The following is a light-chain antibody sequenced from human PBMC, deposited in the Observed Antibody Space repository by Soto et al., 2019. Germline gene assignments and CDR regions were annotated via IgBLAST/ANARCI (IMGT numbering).Light chain of an antibody. Sequence: QSALTQPASVSGSPGQSITISCTGTTSDVGGYNFVSWYQQSPGKAPKLMIYEVANRPSGVSDRFSGSKSGNTASLTISGLPDEDEADYYCSSYTRRSTLVFGGGTKLTVL. CDR1: TSDVGGYNF. CDR2: EVA. J-gene: IGLJ3*02. V-gene: IGLV2-14*01. CDR3: SSYTRRSTLV.